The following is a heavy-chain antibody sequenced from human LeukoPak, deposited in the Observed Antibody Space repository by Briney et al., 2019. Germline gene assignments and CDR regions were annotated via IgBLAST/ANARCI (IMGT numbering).Heavy chain of an antibody. V-gene: IGHV4-59*01. CDR2: IYYSGST. D-gene: IGHD3-22*01. Sequence: SETLSLTCTVSGGSISSYYWSWIRQPPGKGLVWIGYIYYSGSTNYNPSLKSRVTISVDTSKNQFSLKLSSVTAADTAVYYCASMFYDSSGYRGTYYGMDVWGQGTTVTVSS. J-gene: IGHJ6*02. CDR1: GGSISSYY. CDR3: ASMFYDSSGYRGTYYGMDV.